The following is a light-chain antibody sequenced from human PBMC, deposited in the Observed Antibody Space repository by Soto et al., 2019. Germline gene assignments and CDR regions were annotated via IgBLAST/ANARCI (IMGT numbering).Light chain of an antibody. CDR3: LQDYNYPPT. CDR2: DAI. V-gene: IGKV3D-7*01. Sequence: EIVLTQSPGTLSLSPGERATLSCRASQSVGSNYLAWYQQKPGQTPRLLIYDAIIRAADVPARFSGSGSGTDFTLTISSLQPEDFATYDCLQDYNYPPTFGQGTKVDIK. CDR1: QSVGSNY. J-gene: IGKJ1*01.